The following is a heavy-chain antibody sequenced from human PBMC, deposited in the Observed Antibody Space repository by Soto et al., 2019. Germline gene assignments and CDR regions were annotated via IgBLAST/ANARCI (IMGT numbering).Heavy chain of an antibody. D-gene: IGHD3-3*01. Sequence: ASVKVSCKASGYTFTSYGISWVRQAPGQGLEWMGWISAYNGNTNYAQKLQGRVTMTTDTSTSTAYMELRSLRSDDTAVYYCARSSLEWLLSWHNWFDPWGQGTLVTVSS. CDR1: GYTFTSYG. CDR2: ISAYNGNT. CDR3: ARSSLEWLLSWHNWFDP. V-gene: IGHV1-18*01. J-gene: IGHJ5*02.